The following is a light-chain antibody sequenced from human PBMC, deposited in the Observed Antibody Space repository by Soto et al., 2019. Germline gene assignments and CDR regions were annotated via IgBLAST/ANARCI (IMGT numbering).Light chain of an antibody. CDR1: QSVSSSY. CDR2: GVS. Sequence: EIVLTQSPGTLSLSPGERATLSCRASQSVSSSYLAWYQQKPGQAPRLLIYGVSSRATGIPDRFSGSGSGTDFTLTISRLEPEDFAVYYCQHYGSSTTFGGGTKVDIK. V-gene: IGKV3-20*01. J-gene: IGKJ4*01. CDR3: QHYGSSTT.